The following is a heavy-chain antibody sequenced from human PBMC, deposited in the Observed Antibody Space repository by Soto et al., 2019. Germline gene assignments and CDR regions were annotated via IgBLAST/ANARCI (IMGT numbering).Heavy chain of an antibody. CDR1: GYTFTSYG. V-gene: IGHV1-18*01. CDR3: ARGSNLEWLPLPTYFDY. D-gene: IGHD3-3*01. CDR2: ISPNFGNA. J-gene: IGHJ4*02. Sequence: ASVKVSCKASGYTFTSYGISWVRQAPGQGLEWMGGISPNFGNANYAQKLQGRVTITADESTSTAYMELSSLRSDDTAVYYCARGSNLEWLPLPTYFDYWGQGTLVTVSS.